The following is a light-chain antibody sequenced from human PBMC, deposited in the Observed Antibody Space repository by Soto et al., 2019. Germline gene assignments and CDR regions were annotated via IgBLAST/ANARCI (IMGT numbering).Light chain of an antibody. J-gene: IGLJ2*01. CDR2: EVS. Sequence: QSALTQPASVSGSPGQSITISCTGTSSDVGRYNLVSWYQQHPGKAPKLMIYEVSKRPSGVSNRFSGSKSGNTASLTISGLQVEDEADYYCCSYAGSSTLVVFGGGTKLTVL. V-gene: IGLV2-23*02. CDR3: CSYAGSSTLVV. CDR1: SSDVGRYNL.